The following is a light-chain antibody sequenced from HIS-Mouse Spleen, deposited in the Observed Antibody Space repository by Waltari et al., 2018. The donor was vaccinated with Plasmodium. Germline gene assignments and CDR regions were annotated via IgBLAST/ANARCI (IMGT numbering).Light chain of an antibody. J-gene: IGKJ2*01. Sequence: DIQMTQSPSSLSPSVGARVTITCRASQSISSYLNWYQQKPGKAPKLLIYAASSLQSGVPSRFSGSGSGTDFTLTISSLQPEDFATYYCQQSHTFGQGTKLEIK. CDR3: QQSHT. V-gene: IGKV1-39*01. CDR2: AAS. CDR1: QSISSY.